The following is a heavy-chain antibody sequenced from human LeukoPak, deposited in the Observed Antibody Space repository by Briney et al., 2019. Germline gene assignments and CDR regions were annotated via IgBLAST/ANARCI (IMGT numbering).Heavy chain of an antibody. CDR1: GGSISSYY. V-gene: IGHV4-59*01. D-gene: IGHD1-26*01. Sequence: SETLSLTCTVSGGSISSYYWSWIRQPPGKGLEWIGYIYYSGSTNYNPSLKSRVTISVDTSKNQLSLKLSSVTAADTAVYYCARASRVGAQLDYWGQGTLVTVSS. CDR3: ARASRVGAQLDY. CDR2: IYYSGST. J-gene: IGHJ4*02.